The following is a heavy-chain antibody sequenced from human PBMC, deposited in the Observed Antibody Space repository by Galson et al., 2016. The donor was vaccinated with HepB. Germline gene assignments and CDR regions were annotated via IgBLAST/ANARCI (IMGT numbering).Heavy chain of an antibody. Sequence: SLRLSCAASGFTFDSYAMNWVRQAPGEGLEWVSAVLASGLSAYSAATVRGRFTISRDNSKNTLSLQMDSMRAEDTTVYYCAKGSSGYYYVSDHWGQGTLDTVSS. CDR2: VLASGLSA. CDR3: AKGSSGYYYVSDH. D-gene: IGHD3-22*01. V-gene: IGHV3-23*01. CDR1: GFTFDSYA. J-gene: IGHJ4*02.